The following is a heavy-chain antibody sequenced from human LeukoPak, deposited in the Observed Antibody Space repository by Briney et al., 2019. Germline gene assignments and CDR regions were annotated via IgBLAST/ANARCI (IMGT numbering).Heavy chain of an antibody. CDR1: GFTFSSYS. CDR3: ARETGSAVGSTDFDY. J-gene: IGHJ4*02. D-gene: IGHD2-15*01. Sequence: PGGSLRLSCAASGFTFSSYSMNWVRQAPGKGLEWVSSISSSSSYIYYADSVKGRFTISRDNAKNSLYLQMNSLRAEDTAMYYCARETGSAVGSTDFDYWGQGTLVTVSS. V-gene: IGHV3-21*01. CDR2: ISSSSSYI.